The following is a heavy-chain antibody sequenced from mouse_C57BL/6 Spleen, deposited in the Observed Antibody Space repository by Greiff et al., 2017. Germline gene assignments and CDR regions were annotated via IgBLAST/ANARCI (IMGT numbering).Heavy chain of an antibody. D-gene: IGHD1-1*01. Sequence: VQLQESGPGLVKPSQSLSLTCSVTGYSITSGYYWNWIRQFPGNKLEWMGYISYDGSNNYNPSLKNRISITRDTSKNQFFLKLNSVTTEDTATYYCARDYGSRYWYFDVWGTGTTVTVSS. CDR2: ISYDGSN. CDR1: GYSITSGYY. CDR3: ARDYGSRYWYFDV. J-gene: IGHJ1*03. V-gene: IGHV3-6*01.